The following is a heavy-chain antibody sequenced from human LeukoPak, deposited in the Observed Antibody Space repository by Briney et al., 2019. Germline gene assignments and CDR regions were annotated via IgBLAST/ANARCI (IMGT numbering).Heavy chain of an antibody. V-gene: IGHV1-46*01. Sequence: ASVKVSCKASGYTFTSNHIHCVRQAPGQGLEWMGVINPSGDSTSYAQKFQGRVTMTRDTSTSTVYMELSSLRSEDTAIYYCAKPAASETGEGSWGQGTLVTVSS. CDR1: GYTFTSNH. CDR2: INPSGDST. CDR3: AKPAASETGEGS. D-gene: IGHD3-16*01. J-gene: IGHJ5*02.